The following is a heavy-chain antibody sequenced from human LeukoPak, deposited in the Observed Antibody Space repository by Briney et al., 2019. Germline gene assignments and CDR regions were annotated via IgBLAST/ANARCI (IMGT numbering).Heavy chain of an antibody. CDR2: ISTSGST. J-gene: IGHJ6*03. CDR3: ARDLLGIAAAGTHYYYYMDV. D-gene: IGHD6-13*01. CDR1: GGSISGYY. V-gene: IGHV4-4*07. Sequence: SETLSLTXTVSGGSISGYYWSWIRQPAGKGLEWIGRISTSGSTSYSPSLKSRVTMSVDTSKNQFSLKLTSVTAADTAVYSCARDLLGIAAAGTHYYYYMDVWGKGTTVTVSS.